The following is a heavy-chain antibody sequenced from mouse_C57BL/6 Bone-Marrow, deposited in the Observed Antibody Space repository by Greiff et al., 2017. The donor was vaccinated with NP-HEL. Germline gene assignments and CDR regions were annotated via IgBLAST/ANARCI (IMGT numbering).Heavy chain of an antibody. CDR2: ISYDGSN. CDR3: ARGYYGSSRFDY. D-gene: IGHD1-1*01. J-gene: IGHJ2*01. Sequence: EVQLQESGPGLVKPSQSLSLTCSVTGYSITSGYYWNWIRQFPGNKLEWMGYISYDGSNNYNPSLKNRISITRDTSKNQFFLKLNSVTTEDTATYYCARGYYGSSRFDYWGQGTTLTVSS. V-gene: IGHV3-6*01. CDR1: GYSITSGYY.